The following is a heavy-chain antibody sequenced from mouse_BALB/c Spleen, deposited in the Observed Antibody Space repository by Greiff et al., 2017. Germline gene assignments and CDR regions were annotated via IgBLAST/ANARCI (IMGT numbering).Heavy chain of an antibody. CDR2: INPGSGGT. D-gene: IGHD1-1*01. V-gene: IGHV1-54*01. Sequence: QVQLQQSGAELVRPGTSVKVSCKASGYAFTNYLIEWVKQRPGQGLEWIGVINPGSGGTNYNEKFKGKATLTADKSSSTAYMQLSSLTSDDSAVYFCARPLITTVVADYYAMDYWGQGTSVTVSS. CDR3: ARPLITTVVADYYAMDY. CDR1: GYAFTNYL. J-gene: IGHJ4*01.